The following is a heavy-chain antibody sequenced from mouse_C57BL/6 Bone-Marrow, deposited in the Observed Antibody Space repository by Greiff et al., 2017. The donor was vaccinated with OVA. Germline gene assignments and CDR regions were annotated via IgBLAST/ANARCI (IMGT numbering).Heavy chain of an antibody. D-gene: IGHD2-1*01. J-gene: IGHJ2*01. CDR3: TSYGNFDY. Sequence: VQLQQSGAELVRPGASVKLSCTASGFNIKDDYMHWVKQRPEQGLEWIGWIDPENGDTAYASKFQGKATMTADTYSNTAYLQLSSLTSEDTAVYYCTSYGNFDYWGQGTTLTVSS. CDR2: IDPENGDT. V-gene: IGHV14-4*01. CDR1: GFNIKDDY.